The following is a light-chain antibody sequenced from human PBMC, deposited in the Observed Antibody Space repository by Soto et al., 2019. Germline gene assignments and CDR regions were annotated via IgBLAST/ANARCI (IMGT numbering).Light chain of an antibody. Sequence: DIQLTQSPSFLSASVGDRVTITCRASQDISRYLAWYQQKAGKAPKLLIYAASTLQKGVPSRFSGSGSGTYFTLTISSLQPDDFATYYCQQLNTYPLFTFGPGTEVDI. CDR2: AAS. CDR3: QQLNTYPLFT. J-gene: IGKJ3*01. CDR1: QDISRY. V-gene: IGKV1-9*01.